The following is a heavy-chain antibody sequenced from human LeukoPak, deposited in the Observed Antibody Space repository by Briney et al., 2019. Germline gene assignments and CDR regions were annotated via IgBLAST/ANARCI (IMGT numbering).Heavy chain of an antibody. V-gene: IGHV1-18*04. D-gene: IGHD3-22*01. J-gene: IGHJ1*01. CDR2: ISAYNGNT. CDR3: ARDQDDSSGYYFEYFQH. CDR1: GYTFTSYY. Sequence: GASVKVSCKASGYTFTSYYMHWVRQAPGQGLEWMGWISAYNGNTNYAQKLQGRVTMTTDTSTSTAYMELRSLRSDDTAVYYCARDQDDSSGYYFEYFQHWGQGTLVTVSS.